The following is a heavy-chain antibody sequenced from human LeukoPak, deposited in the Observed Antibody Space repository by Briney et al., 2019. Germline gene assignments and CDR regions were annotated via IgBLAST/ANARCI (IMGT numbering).Heavy chain of an antibody. CDR1: GDSITSYY. D-gene: IGHD6-19*01. CDR2: IYYSGST. V-gene: IGHV4-59*08. CDR3: ARHKTYSSAWLFVS. Sequence: SETLSLTCAVSGDSITSYYWSWIRQPPGKGLEWIGYIYYSGSTSYNPSLKSRVTMSVDTSKNQFSLKLRSVTAADTAVYYCARHKTYSSAWLFVSWGQGTLVTVSS. J-gene: IGHJ4*02.